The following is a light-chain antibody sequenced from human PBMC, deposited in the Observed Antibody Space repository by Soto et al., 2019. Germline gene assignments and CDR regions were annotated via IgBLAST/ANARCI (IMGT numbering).Light chain of an antibody. Sequence: QSVLTQPASVSGSPGQSITISCTGTSSDVGGYKYVSWYQHHPGKAPKLMIYDVINRPSGVSNRFSGSKSGNTASLTISGFQAEDEADYYCSSYTSSSTLYVFGTGTKVTVL. CDR1: SSDVGGYKY. J-gene: IGLJ1*01. CDR3: SSYTSSSTLYV. CDR2: DVI. V-gene: IGLV2-14*03.